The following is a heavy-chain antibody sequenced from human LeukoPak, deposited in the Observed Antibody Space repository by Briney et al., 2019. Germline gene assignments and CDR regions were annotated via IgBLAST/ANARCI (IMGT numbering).Heavy chain of an antibody. V-gene: IGHV3-73*01. Sequence: GGSLRLSCAASGFTFSGSAVYWVRQASGKGLEWVGRIRSKANAYATAYAASVNGRFTISRDDSKNTAYLQMNRLKTEDTAVYYCTRLEGVAYGMDVWGQGTTVTVSS. CDR1: GFTFSGSA. CDR2: IRSKANAYAT. CDR3: TRLEGVAYGMDV. J-gene: IGHJ6*02.